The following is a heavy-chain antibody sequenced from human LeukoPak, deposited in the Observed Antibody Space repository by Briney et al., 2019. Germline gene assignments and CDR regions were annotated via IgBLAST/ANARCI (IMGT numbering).Heavy chain of an antibody. J-gene: IGHJ4*02. V-gene: IGHV3-7*01. CDR1: GFTFRNVW. D-gene: IGHD4-23*01. CDR3: ARDGTSFDY. CDR2: INQDGSEK. Sequence: GGSLRLSCAASGFTFRNVWMTWVRQAPGRGLEWVANINQDGSEKYYVDSVKGRFTISRDNAENSLYLQMNNLRAEDTAVYYCARDGTSFDYWGQGTLVTVSS.